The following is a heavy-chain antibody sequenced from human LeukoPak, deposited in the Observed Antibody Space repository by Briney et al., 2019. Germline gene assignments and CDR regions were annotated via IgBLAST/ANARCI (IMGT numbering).Heavy chain of an antibody. V-gene: IGHV4-4*02. CDR1: GGSISSSNW. D-gene: IGHD6-19*01. CDR2: IYHSGST. J-gene: IGHJ1*01. CDR3: AGGAVAGTGYFQH. Sequence: SETLSLTCAVAGGSISSSNWWSWVRQPPGKGLEWIGEIYHSGSTNYNPSLKSRVTISVDKSKNQFSLKLSSVTAADTAVYYCAGGAVAGTGYFQHWGQGTLVTVSS.